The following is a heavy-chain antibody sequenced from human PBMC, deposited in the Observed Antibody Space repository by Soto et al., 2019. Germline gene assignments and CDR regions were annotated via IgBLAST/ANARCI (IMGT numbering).Heavy chain of an antibody. V-gene: IGHV1-3*01. J-gene: IGHJ4*02. Sequence: ASVKVSFKASGYTFTSYAMHWVRQAPGQRLEWMGWINAGNGNTKYSQKFQGRVTITRDTSASTAYMELSSLRSEDTAVYYCARVSCSSTSCSPGDYWGQGTLVTVSS. CDR3: ARVSCSSTSCSPGDY. CDR2: INAGNGNT. D-gene: IGHD2-2*01. CDR1: GYTFTSYA.